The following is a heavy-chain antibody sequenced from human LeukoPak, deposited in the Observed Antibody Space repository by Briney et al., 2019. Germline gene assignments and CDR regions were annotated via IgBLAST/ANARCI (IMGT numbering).Heavy chain of an antibody. V-gene: IGHV1-2*02. CDR3: ARDRRAWFGELRSWFDP. CDR1: GYSFTGYY. Sequence: ASVKVSSKASGYSFTGYYMHWVRQAPGQGLEWMGWIDPNSGGTNYAQKFQGRVTMTRDTSISTAYMELSRLRSDDTAVYYCARDRRAWFGELRSWFDPWGQGTLVTVSS. D-gene: IGHD3-10*01. CDR2: IDPNSGGT. J-gene: IGHJ5*02.